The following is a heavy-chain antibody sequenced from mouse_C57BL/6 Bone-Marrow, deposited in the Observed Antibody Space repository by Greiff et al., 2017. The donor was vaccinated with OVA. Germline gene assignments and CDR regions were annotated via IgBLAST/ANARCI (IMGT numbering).Heavy chain of an antibody. V-gene: IGHV1-64*01. J-gene: IGHJ2*01. Sequence: QVQLKQSGAELVKPGASVKLSCKASGYTFTSYWMHWVKQRPGQGLEWIGMIHPNSGSTNYNEKFKSKATLTVDKSSSTAYMQLSSLTSEDSAVYYCARRVITNYFDYWGQGTTLTVSS. CDR2: IHPNSGST. CDR1: GYTFTSYW. CDR3: ARRVITNYFDY. D-gene: IGHD2-4*01.